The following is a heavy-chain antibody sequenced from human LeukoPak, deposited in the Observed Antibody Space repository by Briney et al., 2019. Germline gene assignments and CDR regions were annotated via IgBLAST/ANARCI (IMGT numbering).Heavy chain of an antibody. CDR2: ISGSGGNT. D-gene: IGHD4-23*01. V-gene: IGHV3-23*01. CDR1: GFIFSSYA. CDR3: VKASPYGGNSY. J-gene: IGHJ4*02. Sequence: SGGSLRLSCAASGFIFSSYAMSWVRQAPGRGPEWVSAISGSGGNTYYAVSVKGRFTITGDNSANTLYLQMNSLRAEDTAVYYCVKASPYGGNSYWGQGTLVSVSS.